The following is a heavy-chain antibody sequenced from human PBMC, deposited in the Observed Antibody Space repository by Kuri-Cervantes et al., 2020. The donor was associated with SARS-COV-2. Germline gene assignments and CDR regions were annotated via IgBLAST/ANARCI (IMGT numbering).Heavy chain of an antibody. CDR2: IYPTGSDT. Sequence: GGSLRLSCKGSGFRFTTYWIGWVRQMPGKGLEWMAIIYPTGSDTRYSPSFQGQVTISADKSISTAYLQWSSLKASDSAMYYCARTRGSYYTDAFDLWGQGTMVTVSS. CDR1: GFRFTTYW. D-gene: IGHD1-26*01. CDR3: ARTRGSYYTDAFDL. V-gene: IGHV5-51*01. J-gene: IGHJ3*01.